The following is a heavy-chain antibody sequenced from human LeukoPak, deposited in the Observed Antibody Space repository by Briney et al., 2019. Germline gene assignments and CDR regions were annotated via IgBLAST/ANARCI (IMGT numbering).Heavy chain of an antibody. CDR2: INSDGSTT. V-gene: IGHV3-74*01. Sequence: GGSLRLSCAASGFTFRGYWMHWVRQAPGKGLVWVSRINSDGSTTTYADSVRGRFTISRDNAKNTLYLQMNSLGAEDTAVYYCARVEGPNYYSYGMDVWGQGTTVTVFS. D-gene: IGHD2-8*01. J-gene: IGHJ6*02. CDR3: ARVEGPNYYSYGMDV. CDR1: GFTFRGYW.